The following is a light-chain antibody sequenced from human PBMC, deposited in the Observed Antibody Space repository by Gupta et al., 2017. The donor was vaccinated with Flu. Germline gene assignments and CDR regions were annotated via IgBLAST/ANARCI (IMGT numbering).Light chain of an antibody. Sequence: QSVLTQPPSASWTPGQRVTISYSGSSSNIGRNYVYWYQQLPGTAPKLLIYRNNQRPSGVPDRFSGSKSGTSASLAISGLRAEDEADYYCAAWDDSLSGVFGGGTKLTVL. V-gene: IGLV1-47*01. CDR1: SSNIGRNY. CDR2: RNN. CDR3: AAWDDSLSGV. J-gene: IGLJ3*02.